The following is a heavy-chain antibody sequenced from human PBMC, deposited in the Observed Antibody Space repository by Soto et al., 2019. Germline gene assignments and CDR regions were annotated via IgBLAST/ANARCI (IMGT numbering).Heavy chain of an antibody. V-gene: IGHV3-30*18. J-gene: IGHJ4*02. CDR1: GFTFSSYG. CDR3: AKGYDITIFGVVPY. Sequence: PGGSLRLSCAASGFTFSSYGMHCVRQAPGKGLEWLGVISYDGSNKYYADSVKGRFTISRDNPKNTLYLQMNSLRAEDTALYYCAKGYDITIFGVVPYWGQGTMVTVSS. D-gene: IGHD3-3*01. CDR2: ISYDGSNK.